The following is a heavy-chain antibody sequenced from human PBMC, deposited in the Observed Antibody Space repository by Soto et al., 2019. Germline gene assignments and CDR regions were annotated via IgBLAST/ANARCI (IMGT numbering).Heavy chain of an antibody. CDR1: GFTFSSYE. Sequence: GSLRLSCAASGFTFSSYEMNWVRQAPGKGLEWVSYISGTGSIIYYADSVKGRFSISRDNAKNSLYLQMNSLRAEDTAVYYCARTPPQWANFDYWGQGTLVTVSS. V-gene: IGHV3-48*03. J-gene: IGHJ4*02. CDR3: ARTPPQWANFDY. CDR2: ISGTGSII. D-gene: IGHD2-8*01.